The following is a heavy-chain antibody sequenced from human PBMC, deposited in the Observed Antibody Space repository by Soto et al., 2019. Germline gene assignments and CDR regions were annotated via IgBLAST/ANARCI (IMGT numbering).Heavy chain of an antibody. J-gene: IGHJ3*02. CDR2: ISGSGGST. V-gene: IGHV3-23*01. CDR1: GFTFSSYA. D-gene: IGHD2-15*01. CDR3: AKFRGNPDSFDI. Sequence: GGSLRLSCAASGFTFSSYAMSWVRQAPGKGLGWVSAISGSGGSTYYADSVKGRFTISRDNSKNTLYLQMNSLRAEDTAVYYCAKFRGNPDSFDIWGQGTMVTVSS.